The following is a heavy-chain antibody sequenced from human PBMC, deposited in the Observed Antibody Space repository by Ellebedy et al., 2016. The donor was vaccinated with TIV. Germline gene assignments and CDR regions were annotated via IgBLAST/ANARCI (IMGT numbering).Heavy chain of an antibody. V-gene: IGHV4-34*01. CDR1: GWSFSGYY. Sequence: MPSETLSLTCTASGWSFSGYYWTWIRQSPGKGLEWIGAINHSGSTNYNPSLESRVTVSVDTSGNQFSLRLTAVTAADTAVYYCARSRYFGSEYYWGQGTLVTVSP. D-gene: IGHD3-9*01. CDR2: INHSGST. J-gene: IGHJ4*02. CDR3: ARSRYFGSEYY.